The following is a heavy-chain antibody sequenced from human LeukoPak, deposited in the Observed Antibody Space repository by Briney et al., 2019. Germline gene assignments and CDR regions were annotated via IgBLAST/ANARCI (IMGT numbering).Heavy chain of an antibody. V-gene: IGHV3-74*01. D-gene: IGHD4-17*01. CDR1: GFTFSDYW. CDR2: IDTDGSSA. Sequence: GGSLRLCCAASGFTFSDYWMHWVRQAPGKGLVWVSRIDTDGSSATYADSVKGRFTISRDNAKNTVYLQMNSLRVEDTGVYSCASALTTVTPHFHYWGQGTLVTVSS. J-gene: IGHJ4*02. CDR3: ASALTTVTPHFHY.